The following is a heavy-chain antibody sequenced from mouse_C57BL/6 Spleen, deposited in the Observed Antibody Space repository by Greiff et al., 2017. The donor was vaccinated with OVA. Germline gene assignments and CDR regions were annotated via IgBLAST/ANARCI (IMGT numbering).Heavy chain of an antibody. V-gene: IGHV1-81*01. Sequence: VQLQQSGAELARPGASVKLSCKASGYTFTSYGISWVKQRTGQGLEWIGEIYPRSGNTYYNEKFKGKATLTADKSSSTAYMELRSLTSEDSAVYFCARTDYGSSYEYYFDYWGQGTTLTVSS. CDR2: IYPRSGNT. CDR1: GYTFTSYG. CDR3: ARTDYGSSYEYYFDY. D-gene: IGHD1-1*01. J-gene: IGHJ2*01.